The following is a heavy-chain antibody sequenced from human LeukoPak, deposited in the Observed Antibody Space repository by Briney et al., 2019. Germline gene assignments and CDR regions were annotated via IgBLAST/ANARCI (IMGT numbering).Heavy chain of an antibody. CDR1: GGSISSSSYY. CDR2: IYYSGSI. D-gene: IGHD2-8*01. J-gene: IGHJ4*02. Sequence: SETLSLTCTVSGGSISSSSYYWGWIRQPPGKGLEWIGSIYYSGSIYYNPSPKSRVTISVDTSKNHFSLKLSSVTAADTAVYYCARVALPGVYYFDYWGQGTLVTVSS. CDR3: ARVALPGVYYFDY. V-gene: IGHV4-39*07.